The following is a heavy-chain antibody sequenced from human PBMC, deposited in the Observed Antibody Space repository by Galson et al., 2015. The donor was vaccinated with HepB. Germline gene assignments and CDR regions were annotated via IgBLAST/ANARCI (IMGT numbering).Heavy chain of an antibody. J-gene: IGHJ6*04. CDR3: ARGHPYDFWSGRLDV. Sequence: SLRLSCAASGFMFSSYWMTWVRQAPGKGLEWVANIKQDGSEKYYVDSVKGRFSIYRDNDKNSLFLQMNSLRAEDTAVYYCARGHPYDFWSGRLDVWGKGTTVTVSS. V-gene: IGHV3-7*03. CDR1: GFMFSSYW. CDR2: IKQDGSEK. D-gene: IGHD3-3*01.